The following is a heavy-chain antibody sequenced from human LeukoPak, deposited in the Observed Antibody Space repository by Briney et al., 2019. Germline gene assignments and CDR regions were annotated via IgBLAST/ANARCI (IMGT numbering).Heavy chain of an antibody. CDR2: ISGSGGST. Sequence: PGGSLRPSCAASGFTFSSYAMSWVRQAPGKGLEWVSAISGSGGSTYYADSVKGRFTISRDNSKNTLYLQMNSLRAEDTAVYYCAKLSYSSGWYSLLPARPYYFDYWGQGTLVTVSS. CDR3: AKLSYSSGWYSLLPARPYYFDY. CDR1: GFTFSSYA. J-gene: IGHJ4*02. D-gene: IGHD6-19*01. V-gene: IGHV3-23*01.